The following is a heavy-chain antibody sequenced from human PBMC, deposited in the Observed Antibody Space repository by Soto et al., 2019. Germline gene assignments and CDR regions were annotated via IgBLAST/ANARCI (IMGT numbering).Heavy chain of an antibody. CDR2: ISYSGST. V-gene: IGHV4-30-4*01. J-gene: IGHJ4*02. CDR1: GGSISSGNYY. D-gene: IGHD6-13*01. CDR3: ARSEYSSNWETPS. Sequence: SETLSLTCTVSGGSISSGNYYWSWIRQPPGKGLEWIGFISYSGSTYYNASLKSRVTISVDTSKNQFSLNLNSVTAADTAVYYCARSEYSSNWETPSWGQGTLVTVSS.